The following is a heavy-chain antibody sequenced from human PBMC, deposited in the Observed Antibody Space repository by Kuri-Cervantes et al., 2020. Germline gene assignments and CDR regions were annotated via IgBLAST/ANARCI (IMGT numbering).Heavy chain of an antibody. D-gene: IGHD3-10*01. CDR1: GGSLSGYY. CDR2: IYYISSA. Sequence: GSLRLSCAVYGGSLSGYYWSWIRQPPGKGLEWIGYIYYISSANYNPSLKSRVTISVDKSENQFSLRVSSLTAADTAVYYCARELGVERLDPWGQGTLVTVSS. CDR3: ARELGVERLDP. V-gene: IGHV4-34*11. J-gene: IGHJ5*02.